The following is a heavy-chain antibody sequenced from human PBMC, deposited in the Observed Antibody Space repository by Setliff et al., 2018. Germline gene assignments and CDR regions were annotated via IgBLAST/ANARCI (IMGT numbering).Heavy chain of an antibody. V-gene: IGHV4-61*08. CDR2: IYYSGST. CDR1: GGSISSGDYH. J-gene: IGHJ6*03. Sequence: PSETLSLTCTVSGGSISSGDYHWSWIRQPPGKGLEWIGYIYYSGSTNYNPSLKSRVTISVDTSKNQFSLKLSSVTAADTAVYYCAREQWLDPPGYYYMDVWAKGTTVTVSS. D-gene: IGHD6-19*01. CDR3: AREQWLDPPGYYYMDV.